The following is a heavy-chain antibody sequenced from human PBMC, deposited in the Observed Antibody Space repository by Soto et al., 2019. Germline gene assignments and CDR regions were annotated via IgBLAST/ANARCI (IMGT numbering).Heavy chain of an antibody. Sequence: GDSLKISRKGSGYSFKNNWMGWVLQVPGKGLEWMGIIHPGDSDSRYSPSFQGQVTMSVDKSINTAYLQWSSLKASDTAMYCCARRDSSGFPDYWGQGTLVTVSS. CDR2: IHPGDSDS. CDR1: GYSFKNNW. J-gene: IGHJ4*02. D-gene: IGHD3-22*01. CDR3: ARRDSSGFPDY. V-gene: IGHV5-51*01.